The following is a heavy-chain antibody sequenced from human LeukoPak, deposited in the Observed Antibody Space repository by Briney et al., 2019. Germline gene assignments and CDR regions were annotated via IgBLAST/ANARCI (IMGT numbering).Heavy chain of an antibody. J-gene: IGHJ4*02. CDR2: ISSSRSTI. D-gene: IGHD4-17*01. V-gene: IGHV3-48*03. CDR3: ARGKDYGDYSFDY. CDR1: GFTFSFYE. Sequence: GGSLRLSCAASGFTFSFYEMNWVRQAPGKGLEWASYISSSRSTIYYADSVKGRFTISRDNAKNSLYLQMNSLRDEDTALYYCARGKDYGDYSFDYWGQGTLVTVSS.